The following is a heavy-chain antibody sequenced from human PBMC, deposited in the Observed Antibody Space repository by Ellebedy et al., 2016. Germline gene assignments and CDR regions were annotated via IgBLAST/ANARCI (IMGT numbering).Heavy chain of an antibody. Sequence: SETLSLTCTVSGGSISSGDYYWSWIRQPPGKGLEWIGYIYYSGSTNYNPSLKSRVTISVDTSKNQFSLKLTSVTAADTAVYYCARKDDTNSWYGAYFDYWGQGTLVTVSS. V-gene: IGHV4-61*08. CDR1: GGSISSGDYY. D-gene: IGHD6-13*01. CDR3: ARKDDTNSWYGAYFDY. J-gene: IGHJ4*02. CDR2: IYYSGST.